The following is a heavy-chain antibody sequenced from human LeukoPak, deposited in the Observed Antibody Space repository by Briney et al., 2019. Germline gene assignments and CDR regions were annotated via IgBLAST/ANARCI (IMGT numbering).Heavy chain of an antibody. D-gene: IGHD2-15*01. V-gene: IGHV3-74*01. Sequence: GGFLRLSCAASGFTFSSYWMHWVRQAPGKGLVWVSRINSDGSTTNYADYVKGRFTISRDNAKNTLYLQMNSLRAEDTAVYYCARRSGGSPPYYFDYWGQGTLVTVSS. CDR1: GFTFSSYW. CDR2: INSDGSTT. CDR3: ARRSGGSPPYYFDY. J-gene: IGHJ4*02.